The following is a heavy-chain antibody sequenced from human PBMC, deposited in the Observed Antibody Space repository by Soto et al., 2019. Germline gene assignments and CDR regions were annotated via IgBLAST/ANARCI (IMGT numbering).Heavy chain of an antibody. J-gene: IGHJ5*02. D-gene: IGHD2-21*02. CDR1: GFNFTNTW. CDR2: ITSDGKSK. V-gene: IGHV3-74*01. Sequence: VHLVESGGGLVQRGGSWRLSCPPSGFNFTNTWMHWAPQPPGKGLGWVSRITSDGKSKAYAESVKGRFAISRDNAKNTVYLQMNGLTVEDTAVYYCARESGDWPLNWFDPWGQGTLVTVSS. CDR3: ARESGDWPLNWFDP.